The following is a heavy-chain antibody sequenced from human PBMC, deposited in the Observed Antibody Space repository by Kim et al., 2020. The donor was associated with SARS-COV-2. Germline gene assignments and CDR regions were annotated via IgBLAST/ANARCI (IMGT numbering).Heavy chain of an antibody. J-gene: IGHJ3*02. Sequence: SETRSLTCTVSGGSISSGGYYWSWIRQHPGKGLEWIGYIYYSGSTYYNPSLKSRVTISVDTSKNRFSLKLSSVTAADTAVYYCAREYILTGYWRSAFDIWGQGTMVTVSS. CDR1: GGSISSGGYY. CDR3: AREYILTGYWRSAFDI. D-gene: IGHD3-9*01. V-gene: IGHV4-31*03. CDR2: IYYSGST.